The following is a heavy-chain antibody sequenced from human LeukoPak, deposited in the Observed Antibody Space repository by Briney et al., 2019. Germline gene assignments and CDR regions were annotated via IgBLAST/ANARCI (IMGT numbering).Heavy chain of an antibody. CDR1: GFTVSTNY. CDR2: IHSGGDT. V-gene: IGHV3-66*01. J-gene: IGHJ4*02. CDR3: AREEGPLDY. Sequence: PGGSLRLSCAASGFTVSTNYMSWVRQAPGKGLDWVSLIHSGGDTYYADSVKGRFTISRDNSKNTLYLQMNSLRAEDTAMYYCAREEGPLDYWGQGTPVTVSS.